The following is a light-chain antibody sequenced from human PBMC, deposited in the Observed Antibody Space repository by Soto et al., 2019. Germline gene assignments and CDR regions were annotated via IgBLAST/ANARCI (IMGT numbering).Light chain of an antibody. CDR3: CSYGGSFYV. V-gene: IGLV2-11*01. Sequence: QSALTQPASVSGSPGQSITISCTGTSGDVGNYNYVSWYQQHPGKAPKLIIFDVNKRPSGVPDRFSGSKSGSTASLTISGLQAEDEADYYCCSYGGSFYVVGTGTKVTVL. CDR1: SGDVGNYNY. CDR2: DVN. J-gene: IGLJ1*01.